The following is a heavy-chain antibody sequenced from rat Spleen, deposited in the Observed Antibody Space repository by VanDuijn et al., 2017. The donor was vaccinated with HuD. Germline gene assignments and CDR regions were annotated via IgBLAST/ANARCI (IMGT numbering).Heavy chain of an antibody. CDR1: GFTFSDYN. D-gene: IGHD1-1*01. J-gene: IGHJ4*01. CDR2: IIYDGSRT. CDR3: ASHRHYSVYVMDA. V-gene: IGHV5S10*01. Sequence: EVQLVESDGGLVQPGRSLKLSCAASGFTFSDYNMAWVRQAPKKGVEWVATIIYDGSRTYYRDSVEGRFTISRDNAKNTLYLQMDSLRSEDTATYHCASHRHYSVYVMDAWGQGASVTVSS.